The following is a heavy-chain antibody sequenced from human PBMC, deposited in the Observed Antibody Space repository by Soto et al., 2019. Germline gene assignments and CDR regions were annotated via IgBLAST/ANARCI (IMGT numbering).Heavy chain of an antibody. V-gene: IGHV3-15*01. CDR2: IKSKTDGGTT. D-gene: IGHD1-1*01. Sequence: EVQLVESGGGLVKPGGSLRLSCAASGFTFSNAWISWVRQAPGKGLEWVGRIKSKTDGGTTDYAAPVIDRFTISRDDSKNTLNLQMTSLKTEDTAVYYCTTRLWNYHDYWGQGTLVTVSS. CDR3: TTRLWNYHDY. CDR1: GFTFSNAW. J-gene: IGHJ4*02.